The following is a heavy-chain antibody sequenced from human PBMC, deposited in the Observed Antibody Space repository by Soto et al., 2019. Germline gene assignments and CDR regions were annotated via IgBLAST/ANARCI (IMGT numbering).Heavy chain of an antibody. V-gene: IGHV4-59*08. J-gene: IGHJ4*02. D-gene: IGHD6-13*01. Sequence: QVQLQESGPGLVKPSETLSLTCTVSGGSISSHYWNWIRQPPGKGLEWIGYVHYSGSTNYNPSLKSRVTISIDTSKNQFSLKLSSVTAADTAVYYCATLSAAGTFFDSWGQGILVTVSS. CDR2: VHYSGST. CDR3: ATLSAAGTFFDS. CDR1: GGSISSHY.